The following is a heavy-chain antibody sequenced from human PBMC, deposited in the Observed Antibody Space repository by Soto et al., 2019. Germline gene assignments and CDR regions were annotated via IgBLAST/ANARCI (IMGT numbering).Heavy chain of an antibody. D-gene: IGHD3-3*01. V-gene: IGHV3-64D*06. CDR2: ISSNGGST. CDR1: GFTFSSYA. CDR3: GTIFGVVRNPFDY. J-gene: IGHJ4*02. Sequence: PGGSLRLSCSASGFTFSSYAMHWVRQAPGKGLEYVSAISSNGGSTYYADSVKGRFTISRDNSKDTLYLQMSSLRAEDTAVYYCGTIFGVVRNPFDYWGQGTLVTVSS.